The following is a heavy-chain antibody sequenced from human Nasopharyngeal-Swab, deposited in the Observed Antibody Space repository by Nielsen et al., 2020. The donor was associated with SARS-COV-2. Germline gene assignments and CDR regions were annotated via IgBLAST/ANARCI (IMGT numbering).Heavy chain of an antibody. V-gene: IGHV1-18*04. CDR3: ARDPLGSSSSVGDY. J-gene: IGHJ4*02. D-gene: IGHD6-6*01. CDR1: GYTFTSYG. Sequence: ASVKVSCKDSGYTFTSYGISWVRQAPGQGLEWMGWISAYNGNTNYAQKLQGRVTMTTDTSTSTAYMELRSLRSDDTAVYYCARDPLGSSSSVGDYWGQGTRVTVSS. CDR2: ISAYNGNT.